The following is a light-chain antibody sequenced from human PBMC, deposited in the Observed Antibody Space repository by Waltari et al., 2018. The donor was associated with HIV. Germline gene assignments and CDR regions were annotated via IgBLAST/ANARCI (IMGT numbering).Light chain of an antibody. CDR2: SNN. Sequence: QSVLTQPPSASGTPGQRVTIPCSGRSSSIGSNTVNWFQQLPGTAPKLLIYSNNQRPSGVPDRFSGSKSGTSASLAISGLQSEDEADYYCVAWDDSLNGFWVFGGGTKLTVL. CDR3: VAWDDSLNGFWV. J-gene: IGLJ3*02. V-gene: IGLV1-44*01. CDR1: SSSIGSNT.